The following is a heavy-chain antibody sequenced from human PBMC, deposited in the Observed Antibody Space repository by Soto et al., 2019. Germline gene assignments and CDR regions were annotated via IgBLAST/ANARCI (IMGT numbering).Heavy chain of an antibody. V-gene: IGHV1-2*04. D-gene: IGHD4-17*01. J-gene: IGHJ4*02. CDR1: GYTFPRYH. CDR2: INPNSGGT. CDR3: AMGTTVTNFDY. Sequence: GPSVKVSCKASGYTFPRYHMHWVRQAPGQGLEWMGWINPNSGGTNYAQKFQGWVTMTRDTSISTAYMELSRLRSDDTALYYCAMGTTVTNFDYWGQGTLVTVSS.